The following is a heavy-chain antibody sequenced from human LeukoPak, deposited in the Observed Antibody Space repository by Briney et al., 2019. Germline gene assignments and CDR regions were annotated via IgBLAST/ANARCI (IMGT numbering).Heavy chain of an antibody. CDR2: INSDGSTT. D-gene: IGHD2/OR15-2a*01. CDR3: SRTLYASRFDY. CDR1: GFTFSSYW. J-gene: IGHJ4*02. Sequence: GGSLRLSCAASGFTFSSYWMHWVRQAPGKGLVWVSRINSDGSTTTYADSVKGRFTISRDNAKNTLYLQMNSLRAEDTAVYYCSRTLYASRFDYWGQGTLVTVSS. V-gene: IGHV3-74*01.